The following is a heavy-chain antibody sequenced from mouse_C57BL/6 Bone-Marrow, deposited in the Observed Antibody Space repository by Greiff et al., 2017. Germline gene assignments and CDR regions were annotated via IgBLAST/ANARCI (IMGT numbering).Heavy chain of an antibody. D-gene: IGHD1-1*01. V-gene: IGHV1-9*01. CDR1: GYTFTGYW. CDR3: ARGECITTVVAPSRYFDV. Sequence: QVQLQQSGAELMKPGASVKLSCKATGYTFTGYWIEWVKQRPGHGLEWIGEILPGSGSTNYNEKFKGKATFTADTSSNTAYMQLSSLTTEDSAIYYCARGECITTVVAPSRYFDVWGTGTTVTVSS. CDR2: ILPGSGST. J-gene: IGHJ1*03.